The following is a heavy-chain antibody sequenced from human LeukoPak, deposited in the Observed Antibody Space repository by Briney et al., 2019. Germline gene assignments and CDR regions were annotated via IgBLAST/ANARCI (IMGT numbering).Heavy chain of an antibody. CDR2: MNPNSGNT. Sequence: ASVKVSCKASGYTFTSYDINWVRQATGQGLEWMGWMNPNSGNTGYAQKFQGRVTMTRNTSISTAYMELSSLRSEDTAVYYCARSKSYYYGSGSYRYYGMDVWGQGTTVTVSS. CDR1: GYTFTSYD. CDR3: ARSKSYYYGSGSYRYYGMDV. D-gene: IGHD3-10*01. J-gene: IGHJ6*02. V-gene: IGHV1-8*01.